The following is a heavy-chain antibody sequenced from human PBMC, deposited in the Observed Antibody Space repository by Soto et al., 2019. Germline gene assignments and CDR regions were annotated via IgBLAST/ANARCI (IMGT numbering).Heavy chain of an antibody. V-gene: IGHV3-48*01. J-gene: IGHJ6*03. CDR3: ASPPVSDYYYHYYMDV. CDR1: GFILSDCA. CDR2: ISSSSSVI. Sequence: GGSLRLSCATSGFILSDCAMNWVRQAPGMGLEWVSYISSSSSVIDYADSVKGRFTVSRDNARNSLYLQMNSLRAEDTAVYYCASPPVSDYYYHYYMDVWGKGTTVTVSS.